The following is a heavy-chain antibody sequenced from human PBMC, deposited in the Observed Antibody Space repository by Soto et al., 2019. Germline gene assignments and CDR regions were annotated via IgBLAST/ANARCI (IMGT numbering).Heavy chain of an antibody. CDR2: IRSKAYGGTT. J-gene: IGHJ3*02. CDR1: GFTFGDYA. D-gene: IGHD3-9*01. Sequence: GGSLRLSCTASGFTFGDYAMSWVRQAPGKGLEWVGFIRSKAYGGTTEYAASVKGRFTISRDDSKSIAYLQMNSLKTEDTAVYYGTRVDSLGAFDIWGQGTMVTVSS. CDR3: TRVDSLGAFDI. V-gene: IGHV3-49*04.